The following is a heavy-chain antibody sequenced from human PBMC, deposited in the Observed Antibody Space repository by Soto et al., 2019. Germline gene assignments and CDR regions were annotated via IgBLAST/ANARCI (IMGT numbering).Heavy chain of an antibody. D-gene: IGHD4-4*01. Sequence: GGSLRLSCVASGFTFSSAWMTWVRQAPGKGLEWVAIIKPDGSATDYVDSVKGRFAISRDNGENSLYLQMNSLTVEDTAIYYCARDSHYATYDFWGQGTLVTVSS. J-gene: IGHJ4*02. CDR1: GFTFSSAW. CDR3: ARDSHYATYDF. V-gene: IGHV3-7*01. CDR2: IKPDGSAT.